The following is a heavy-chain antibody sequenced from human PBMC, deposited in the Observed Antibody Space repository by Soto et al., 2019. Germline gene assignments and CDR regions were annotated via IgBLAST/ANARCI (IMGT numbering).Heavy chain of an antibody. D-gene: IGHD1-7*01. J-gene: IGHJ6*02. CDR3: ARVEMELPEGIVYGMDV. V-gene: IGHV1-69*13. CDR2: IIPIFGTA. Sequence: SVKVSCKASGDTFISYAIIWVRQAPGQGLEWMGGIIPIFGTASYAQKFQGGVTITADESTSTAYMELSSLRSEDTAVYYCARVEMELPEGIVYGMDVWGQGTTVTVSS. CDR1: GDTFISYA.